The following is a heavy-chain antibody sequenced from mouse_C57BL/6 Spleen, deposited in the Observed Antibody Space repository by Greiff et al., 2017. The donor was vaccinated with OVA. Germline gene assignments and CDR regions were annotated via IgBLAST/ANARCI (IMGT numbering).Heavy chain of an antibody. CDR1: GYTFTSYW. Sequence: QVQLQQPGAELVKPGASVKMSCKASGYTFTSYWITWVKQRPGQGLEWIGDIYPGSGSTNYNEKFKSKATLTVDTSSSTAYMQLSSLTSEDSAVYYCALFITTVVAFDYWGQGTTLTVSS. V-gene: IGHV1-55*01. CDR3: ALFITTVVAFDY. J-gene: IGHJ2*01. D-gene: IGHD1-1*01. CDR2: IYPGSGST.